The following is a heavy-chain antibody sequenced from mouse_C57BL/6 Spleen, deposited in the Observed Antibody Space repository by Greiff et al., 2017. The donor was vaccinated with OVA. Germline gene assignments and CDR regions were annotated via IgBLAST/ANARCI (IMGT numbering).Heavy chain of an antibody. CDR2: ISSGSSTI. D-gene: IGHD1-1*01. Sequence: EVQLKESGGGLVKPGGSLKLSCAASGFTFSDYGMHWVRQAPEQGLEWVAYISSGSSTIYYADTVKGRFTISRDNAKNTLFLQMTSLRSEDTAMYYCARRATTVSYYFDYWGQGTTLTVSS. CDR3: ARRATTVSYYFDY. V-gene: IGHV5-17*01. J-gene: IGHJ2*01. CDR1: GFTFSDYG.